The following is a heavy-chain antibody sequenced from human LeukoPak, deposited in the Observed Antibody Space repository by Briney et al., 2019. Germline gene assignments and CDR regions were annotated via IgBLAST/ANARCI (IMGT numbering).Heavy chain of an antibody. J-gene: IGHJ4*02. V-gene: IGHV3-7*03. CDR3: AKDGKDSSSWSYYYDSSGYYYHFDY. D-gene: IGHD3-22*01. Sequence: GGSLRLSCAASGFTFSSYWMSWVRQAPGKGLEWVANIKQDGSEKYYVDSVKGRFTISRDNAKNSLYLQMNSLRAEDTAVYYCAKDGKDSSSWSYYYDSSGYYYHFDYWGQGTLVTVSS. CDR2: IKQDGSEK. CDR1: GFTFSSYW.